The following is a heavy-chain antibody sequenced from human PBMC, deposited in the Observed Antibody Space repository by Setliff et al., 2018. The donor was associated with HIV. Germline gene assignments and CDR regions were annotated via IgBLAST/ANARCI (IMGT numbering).Heavy chain of an antibody. CDR2: IYHSGST. J-gene: IGHJ4*02. D-gene: IGHD1-1*01. CDR1: GDSMRNYH. V-gene: IGHV4-59*08. Sequence: SETLSLTCTVSGDSMRNYHWSWIRQAPGKGLEWIGWIYHSGSTNYNPSLKNRVTISIDMSNNHFSLKLPSVTAADTAVYYCARRVPYGGFDYWGQGTLVTVSS. CDR3: ARRVPYGGFDY.